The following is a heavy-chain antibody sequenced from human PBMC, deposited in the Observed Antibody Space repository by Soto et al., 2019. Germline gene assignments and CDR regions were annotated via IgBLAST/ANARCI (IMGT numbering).Heavy chain of an antibody. V-gene: IGHV3-30*18. Sequence: GGSLRLSCAASGFTFSSYGMHWVRQAPGKGLEWVAVISYDGSNKYYADSVKGRFTISRDNSKNTLYLQMNSLRAEDTAVYYCAKDGSITGTTGRNWFDPWGQGTLVTVSS. D-gene: IGHD1-7*01. CDR2: ISYDGSNK. J-gene: IGHJ5*02. CDR1: GFTFSSYG. CDR3: AKDGSITGTTGRNWFDP.